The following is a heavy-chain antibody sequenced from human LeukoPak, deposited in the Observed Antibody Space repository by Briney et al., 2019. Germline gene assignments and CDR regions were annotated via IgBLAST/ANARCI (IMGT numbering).Heavy chain of an antibody. CDR2: ISSSSSTI. D-gene: IGHD6-6*01. Sequence: GGSLRLSCAASGFTFSSYSMNWVRQAPGRGLEWVSYISSSSSTIYYADSVKGRFTISRDNAKNSLYLQMNSLRAEDMALYYCAKARESYSSSPDAFDIWGQGTMVTVSS. CDR3: AKARESYSSSPDAFDI. J-gene: IGHJ3*02. CDR1: GFTFSSYS. V-gene: IGHV3-48*01.